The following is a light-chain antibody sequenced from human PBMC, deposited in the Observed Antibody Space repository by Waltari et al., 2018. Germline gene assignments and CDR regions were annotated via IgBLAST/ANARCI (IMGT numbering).Light chain of an antibody. CDR3: QQRSNWPRT. Sequence: EIVFTPSPDTLSLSPAERATLSCRASQSVTNYLAWYQQKPGQAPRVLIYSASNRATGVPARFSGSGSGTDFTLTISSLEPEDFAVYYCQQRSNWPRTFGQGTKVEVK. J-gene: IGKJ1*01. V-gene: IGKV3-11*01. CDR1: QSVTNY. CDR2: SAS.